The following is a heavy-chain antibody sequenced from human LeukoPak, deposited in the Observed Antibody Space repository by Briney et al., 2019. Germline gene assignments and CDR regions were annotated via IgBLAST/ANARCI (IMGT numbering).Heavy chain of an antibody. V-gene: IGHV1-46*01. CDR2: INPSGGST. Sequence: ASVKVSCKASGYTFTSYYMHWVRQAPGQGLEWMGIINPSGGSTSYAQKFQGRVTMTRDTSTSTVYMELSSLRSEDTAVYYCARDAEVTRYYVSSGTRDWYFDLWGRGTLVTVSS. CDR1: GYTFTSYY. J-gene: IGHJ2*01. CDR3: ARDAEVTRYYVSSGTRDWYFDL. D-gene: IGHD3-22*01.